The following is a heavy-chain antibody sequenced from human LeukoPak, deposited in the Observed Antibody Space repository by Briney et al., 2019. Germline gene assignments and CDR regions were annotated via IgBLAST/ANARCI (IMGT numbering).Heavy chain of an antibody. Sequence: GGSLRLSCAASGFTFSSYWMSWVRQAPGKGLEWVANIKQDGREKYYVDSVKGRFTISRDNAKNSLYLQMNSLRAEDTAVYYCARDEQYYDILTGYYEGPNYYGMDVWGQGTTVTVSS. CDR1: GFTFSSYW. V-gene: IGHV3-7*01. J-gene: IGHJ6*02. CDR3: ARDEQYYDILTGYYEGPNYYGMDV. D-gene: IGHD3-9*01. CDR2: IKQDGREK.